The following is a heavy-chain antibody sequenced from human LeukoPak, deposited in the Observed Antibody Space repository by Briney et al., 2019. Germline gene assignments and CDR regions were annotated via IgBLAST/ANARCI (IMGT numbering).Heavy chain of an antibody. D-gene: IGHD3-10*01. CDR3: AGLSSPLNLRYWYFDL. V-gene: IGHV3-7*03. Sequence: PGGSLRLSCAASGFTFSSYWMSWVRQAPGKGLEWVANIKKDGSENYYVDSVKGRFTISRDNAKKSLYLQMKSLRSEDTAVYYCAGLSSPLNLRYWYFDLWGRGTLVTVSS. CDR1: GFTFSSYW. CDR2: IKKDGSEN. J-gene: IGHJ2*01.